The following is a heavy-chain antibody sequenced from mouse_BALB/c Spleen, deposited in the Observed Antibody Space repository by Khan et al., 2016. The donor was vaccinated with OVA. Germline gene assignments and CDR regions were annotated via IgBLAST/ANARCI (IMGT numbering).Heavy chain of an antibody. D-gene: IGHD2-14*01. J-gene: IGHJ3*01. V-gene: IGHV1-4*01. CDR3: VRDGAYHRNDGWFAY. Sequence: QIQLVQSGAELARPGASVKMSCKASGYTFTSYTIHWIKERPGQGLEWIGYINPSNGYTNYTQRFKDKATLTTDKSSTTAYLQLSSLTSDDSAVYNCVRDGAYHRNDGWFAYWGQGTLVTVSA. CDR2: INPSNGYT. CDR1: GYTFTSYT.